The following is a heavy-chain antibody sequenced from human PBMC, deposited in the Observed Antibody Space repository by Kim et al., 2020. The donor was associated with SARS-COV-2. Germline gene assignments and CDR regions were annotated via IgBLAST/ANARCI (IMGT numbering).Heavy chain of an antibody. J-gene: IGHJ3*02. V-gene: IGHV4-59*08. CDR2: GST. Sequence: GSTNYNPSLKSRVPISVDTSKNQFSLKLSSVTAADTAVYYCARHDYAFDIWGQGTMVTVSS. CDR3: ARHDYAFDI. D-gene: IGHD2-21*02.